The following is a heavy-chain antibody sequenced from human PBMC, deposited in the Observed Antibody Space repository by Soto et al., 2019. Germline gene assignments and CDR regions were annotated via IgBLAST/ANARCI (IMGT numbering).Heavy chain of an antibody. D-gene: IGHD5-18*01. CDR2: LSDNGGTT. V-gene: IGHV3-23*01. CDR3: AKNRPTWIQLWSLDY. Sequence: PGGSLRLSCAASGFTFSTYAMDWVRQAPGRGLEWVSSLSDNGGTTYYADSVKGRFTISRGNSKNTLYLQMNSLRADGTAVYYCAKNRPTWIQLWSLDYWGQGTLVTVSS. J-gene: IGHJ4*02. CDR1: GFTFSTYA.